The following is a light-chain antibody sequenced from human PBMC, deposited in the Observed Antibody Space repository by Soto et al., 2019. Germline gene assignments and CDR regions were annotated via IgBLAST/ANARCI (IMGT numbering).Light chain of an antibody. Sequence: DIQMTQSPSTLSASVGDRVTITCRASQSISSWLAWYQQKPGKAPQLLIYAASSLQSGVPSRFSGSGSGTDFTLTISSLQPEDFATYYCQQSYSTLFTFGPGTKVDIK. CDR1: QSISSW. V-gene: IGKV1-39*01. J-gene: IGKJ3*01. CDR3: QQSYSTLFT. CDR2: AAS.